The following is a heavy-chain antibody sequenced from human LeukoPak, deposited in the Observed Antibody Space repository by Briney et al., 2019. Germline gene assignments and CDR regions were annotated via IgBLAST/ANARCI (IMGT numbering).Heavy chain of an antibody. CDR1: GGSFSAYY. J-gene: IGHJ3*02. Sequence: SETLSLTCGVYGGSFSAYYWSWIRQSPGKGLEWIGEINHGGSTHYNPSLKSRVTISVDTSKNKFSLRLTSMTAADTAVYYCARVPLPDEYGDEASDAFDIWGQGTMVTVSS. CDR3: ARVPLPDEYGDEASDAFDI. D-gene: IGHD4-17*01. CDR2: INHGGST. V-gene: IGHV4-34*01.